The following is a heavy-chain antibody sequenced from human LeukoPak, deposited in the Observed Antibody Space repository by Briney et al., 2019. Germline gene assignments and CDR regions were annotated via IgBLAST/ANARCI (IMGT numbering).Heavy chain of an antibody. V-gene: IGHV3-33*01. J-gene: IGHJ4*02. Sequence: GRSLRLSCAASGFTFSTYGMHWIRQAPGKGLEWVAIIWYDGSNKYYGDSVKGRFTISRDNSLNTLYLQMNSLSAEDTAVYYCARDQGTAPAGGRKGRFDYWGQGTPVTVSS. CDR1: GFTFSTYG. CDR3: ARDQGTAPAGGRKGRFDY. D-gene: IGHD2-15*01. CDR2: IWYDGSNK.